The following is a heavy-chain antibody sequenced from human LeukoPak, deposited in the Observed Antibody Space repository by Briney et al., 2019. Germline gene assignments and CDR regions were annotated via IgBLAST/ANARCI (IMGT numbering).Heavy chain of an antibody. Sequence: SQTLSLTCAISGDSVSSNSAAWNWIRQSPSRGLEWLGRTFYRSKWYNDYAVSVKSRIIINPDTSKNQFSLQLNSATPEDTAVYYCARDIGSSLPFDYWGQGTLVTVSS. CDR1: GDSVSSNSAA. CDR2: TFYRSKWYN. D-gene: IGHD6-6*01. CDR3: ARDIGSSLPFDY. J-gene: IGHJ4*02. V-gene: IGHV6-1*01.